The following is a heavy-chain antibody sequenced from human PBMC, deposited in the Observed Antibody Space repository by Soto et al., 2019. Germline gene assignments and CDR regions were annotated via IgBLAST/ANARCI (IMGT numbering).Heavy chain of an antibody. Sequence: QLQLQESGPGLVKPSETLSLTCTVSGGSISSSSYYWGWIRQPPGKGLEWIGSIYYSGSTYYNPSRQSRLTISVDTSKNQFSLKLRSVTAADTAVYYCARGLRYFDWLSPYYFDYWGQGTLVTVSS. CDR1: GGSISSSSYY. V-gene: IGHV4-39*01. CDR3: ARGLRYFDWLSPYYFDY. D-gene: IGHD3-9*01. CDR2: IYYSGST. J-gene: IGHJ4*02.